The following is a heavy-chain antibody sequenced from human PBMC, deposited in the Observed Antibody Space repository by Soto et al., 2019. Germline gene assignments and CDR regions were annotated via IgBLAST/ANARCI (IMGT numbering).Heavy chain of an antibody. CDR2: IIPIFGAA. Sequence: SSVKVSCKASGGTFSSYAISWVRQAPGQGLEWMGGIIPIFGAANYAQKFQGRVTITADESTSTAYMELSSLRSDDTAVYYCAFDYYDRSRYYYVGWASHDYYYYGMDVWGQGTTVTVSS. J-gene: IGHJ6*02. D-gene: IGHD3-22*01. CDR1: GGTFSSYA. V-gene: IGHV1-69*13. CDR3: AFDYYDRSRYYYVGWASHDYYYYGMDV.